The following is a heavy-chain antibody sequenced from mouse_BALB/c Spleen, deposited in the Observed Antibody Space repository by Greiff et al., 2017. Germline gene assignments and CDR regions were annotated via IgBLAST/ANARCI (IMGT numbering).Heavy chain of an antibody. J-gene: IGHJ4*01. CDR1: GYSITSDYA. Sequence: VQLQQSGPGLVKPSQSLSLTCTVTGYSITSDYAWNWIRQFPGNKLEWMGYISYSGSTSYNPSLKSRISITRDTSKNQFFLQLNSVTTEDTSTYYCARYDRVYYAMDYWGQGTSVTVSS. CDR3: ARYDRVYYAMDY. V-gene: IGHV3-2*02. D-gene: IGHD2-12*01. CDR2: ISYSGST.